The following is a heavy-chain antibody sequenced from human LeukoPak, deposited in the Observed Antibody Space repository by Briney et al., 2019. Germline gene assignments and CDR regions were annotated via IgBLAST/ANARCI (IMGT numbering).Heavy chain of an antibody. CDR2: IYYSGST. D-gene: IGHD3-22*01. Sequence: SETLSLTCTVSGGSISSSSYYWGWIRQPPGKGLEWIGSIYYSGSTYYNPSLKSRVTISVDTSKNQFSLKLSSVTAADTAVYYCARAPSPPSMIVDAFDIWGQGTMVTVSS. V-gene: IGHV4-39*07. J-gene: IGHJ3*02. CDR1: GGSISSSSYY. CDR3: ARAPSPPSMIVDAFDI.